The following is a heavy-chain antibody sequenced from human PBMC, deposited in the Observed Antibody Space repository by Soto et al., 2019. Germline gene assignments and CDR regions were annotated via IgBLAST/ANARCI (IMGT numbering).Heavy chain of an antibody. V-gene: IGHV1-69*01. CDR3: ARPYDSSDYYCGGMNI. CDR2: IIPILGTA. Sequence: QVQLVQSGAEVKKPGSSVKVSCKASGGTFNNNAISWVRQAPGQGLEWMGGIIPILGTANYAQKFRVSVTITADESTNKCYMDLGSVKTEDMVVYYCARPYDSSDYYCGGMNIWGQRTT. J-gene: IGHJ6*02. CDR1: GGTFNNNA. D-gene: IGHD3-22*01.